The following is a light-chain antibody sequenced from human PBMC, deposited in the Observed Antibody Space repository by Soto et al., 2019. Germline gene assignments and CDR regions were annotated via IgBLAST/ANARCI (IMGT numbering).Light chain of an antibody. CDR2: LNSGGSH. CDR1: SGHSSYA. J-gene: IGLJ1*01. Sequence: QSVLTQSPSASASLGASVKLTCTLSSGHSSYAIAWHQQQPEKGPRFLMKLNSGGSHNKGDGIPDRFSGSSSGAERYLTISSLQSEDEADYYCQTWGTGIQVFGTGTKLTVL. V-gene: IGLV4-69*01. CDR3: QTWGTGIQV.